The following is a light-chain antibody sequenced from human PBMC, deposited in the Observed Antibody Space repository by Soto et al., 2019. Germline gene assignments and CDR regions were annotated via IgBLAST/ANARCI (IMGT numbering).Light chain of an antibody. CDR2: WAS. J-gene: IGKJ1*01. Sequence: IVITQWPESIAGCLPERSGINCRSGQSVLYSSNNETFLAWYQQKPGQPPKQLIYWASNRESGVPDRFRGSGSGPDLAHAIARLSGQDWSLDLSLQDSEIPWSFAQGTKVDIK. V-gene: IGKV4-1*01. CDR1: QSVLYSSNNETF. CDR3: LQDSEIPWS.